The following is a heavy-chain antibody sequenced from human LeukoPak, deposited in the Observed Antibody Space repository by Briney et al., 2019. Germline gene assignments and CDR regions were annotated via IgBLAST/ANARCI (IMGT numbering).Heavy chain of an antibody. Sequence: GGSLRLSCAASRFTFSSYSMNWVRQAPGKGLEWVSSISSSSSYIYYADSVKGRFTISRDNAKNSLFLQMNSLRAEDTAVYYCARSGVVVAALERGVANWFDPWSQGTLVTVSS. V-gene: IGHV3-21*01. CDR3: ARSGVVVAALERGVANWFDP. J-gene: IGHJ5*02. CDR1: RFTFSSYS. CDR2: ISSSSSYI. D-gene: IGHD2-15*01.